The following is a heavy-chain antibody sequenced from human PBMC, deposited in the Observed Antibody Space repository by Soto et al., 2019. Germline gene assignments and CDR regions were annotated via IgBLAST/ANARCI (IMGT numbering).Heavy chain of an antibody. Sequence: QVQLVESGGGVVQPGRSLRLSCAASGFTFSSYGMHWVRQAPGKGLEWVAVISYDGSNKYYADSVKGRFTISRDNSKNTLYLQMNSLRAEDTAVYYYAKPRYDYAARRPYFDYWGQGTLVTVSS. CDR2: ISYDGSNK. D-gene: IGHD3-16*01. J-gene: IGHJ4*02. V-gene: IGHV3-30*18. CDR1: GFTFSSYG. CDR3: AKPRYDYAARRPYFDY.